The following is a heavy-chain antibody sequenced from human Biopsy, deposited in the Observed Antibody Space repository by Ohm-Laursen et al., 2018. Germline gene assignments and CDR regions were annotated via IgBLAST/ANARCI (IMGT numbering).Heavy chain of an antibody. CDR1: GGSITADF. Sequence: GTLSLTCTVSGGSITADFWTWIRQTPGERLEWIGYRFHSGSPVYSPSLKSRVTISVDTSKNQLSLKLTSGTAADTAVYYCVRLNRRGNIIFFDYWGRGTLVTVSS. D-gene: IGHD3/OR15-3a*01. CDR2: RFHSGSP. J-gene: IGHJ4*02. CDR3: VRLNRRGNIIFFDY. V-gene: IGHV4-59*08.